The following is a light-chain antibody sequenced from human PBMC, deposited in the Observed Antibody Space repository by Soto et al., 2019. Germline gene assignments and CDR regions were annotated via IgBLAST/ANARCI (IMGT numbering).Light chain of an antibody. CDR3: QQSGSLGIT. V-gene: IGKV3-20*01. J-gene: IGKJ5*01. CDR1: QSVSSSY. Sequence: EIVLTQSPGTLSLSPGERATLSCRASQSVSSSYLAWYQQKPGQAPRLLIYGASSRATGIPDRFSGSGSGTDFTLTISRLEPEDFAVYYCQQSGSLGITCGQGTRREIK. CDR2: GAS.